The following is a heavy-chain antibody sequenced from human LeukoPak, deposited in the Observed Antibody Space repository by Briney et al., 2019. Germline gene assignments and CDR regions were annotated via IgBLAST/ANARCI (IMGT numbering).Heavy chain of an antibody. J-gene: IGHJ4*02. CDR3: ARAATVVRMDY. CDR1: GYTFTSYY. CDR2: INPSGGST. D-gene: IGHD4-23*01. V-gene: IGHV1-46*01. Sequence: ASVKVSCKASGYTFTSYYMHWVRQAPGQGLEWMGIINPSGGSTSYAQKFQGRVTITRDMSTSTVYMELSSLRSEDTAVYYCARAATVVRMDYWGQGTLVTVSS.